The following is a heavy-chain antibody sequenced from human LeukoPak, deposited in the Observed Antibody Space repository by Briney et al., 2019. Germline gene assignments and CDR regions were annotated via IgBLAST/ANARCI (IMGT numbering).Heavy chain of an antibody. CDR2: IYSNENT. V-gene: IGHV4-4*09. J-gene: IGHJ2*01. CDR3: ARENVDIVSLYWYLDL. D-gene: IGHD5/OR15-5a*01. CDR1: GGSINSYY. Sequence: SETLSLTCTVSGGSINSYYWSWIRQPPGKGLEWIGYIYSNENTNYNPSLKSRVTMSVDTSKNQFSLRLSSVTAADTAVYYCARENVDIVSLYWYLDLWGRGSLVTVSS.